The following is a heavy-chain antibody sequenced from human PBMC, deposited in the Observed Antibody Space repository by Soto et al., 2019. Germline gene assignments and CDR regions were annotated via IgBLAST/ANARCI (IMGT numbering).Heavy chain of an antibody. V-gene: IGHV1-69*06. CDR3: AREGASIVGATGAFDI. J-gene: IGHJ3*02. Sequence: QMQLVQSGAEVKRPGSSMNVSCTASGGTFSTYPVNWVRQAPGQGLEWMGVILPMFGTANIAQKFQGRVTITADKSTSTVDMELSSLRSEDTAVYYCAREGASIVGATGAFDIWGQGTMVSVSS. D-gene: IGHD1-26*01. CDR1: GGTFSTYP. CDR2: ILPMFGTA.